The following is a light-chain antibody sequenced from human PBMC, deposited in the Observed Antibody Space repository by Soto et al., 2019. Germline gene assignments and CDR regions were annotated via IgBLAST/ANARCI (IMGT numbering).Light chain of an antibody. CDR1: QGISSY. CDR3: QQLRMYPST. CDR2: AAS. J-gene: IGKJ4*01. V-gene: IGKV1-9*01. Sequence: IQLTQSPSSLSASVGDRVTITCRASQGISSYLAWYQQKPGKAPKLLIYAASTLYGGVPSRFSGSGSGTDFALTITSLQAEDFATYSCQQLRMYPSTFGGGTKVDI.